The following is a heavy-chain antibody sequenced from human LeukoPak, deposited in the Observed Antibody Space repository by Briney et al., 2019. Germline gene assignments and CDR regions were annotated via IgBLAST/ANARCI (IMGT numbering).Heavy chain of an antibody. CDR1: GFTFSSYG. D-gene: IGHD3-10*01. J-gene: IGHJ6*03. V-gene: IGHV3-23*01. Sequence: PGGTLRLSCAASGFTFSSYGMSWVRQAPGKGLEWVSAISGSGGSTYYADSVKGRFTISRDNSKNTLYLQMNSLRAEDTAVYYCAKKDTMVRGVMEEYYYYYYMDVWGKGTTVTISS. CDR2: ISGSGGST. CDR3: AKKDTMVRGVMEEYYYYYYMDV.